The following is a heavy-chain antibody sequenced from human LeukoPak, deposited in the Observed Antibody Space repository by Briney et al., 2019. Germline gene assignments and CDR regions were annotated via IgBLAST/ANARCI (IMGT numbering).Heavy chain of an antibody. V-gene: IGHV1-69*06. Sequence: SVKVSCKASGGTFSSYAISWVRQAPGQGLEWMGGIIPIFGAANYAQKFQGRVTITADKSTSTAYMELSSLRSEDTAVYYCARVHCSSTSCYHDAFDIWGQGTMVTVSS. CDR3: ARVHCSSTSCYHDAFDI. J-gene: IGHJ3*02. D-gene: IGHD2-2*01. CDR2: IIPIFGAA. CDR1: GGTFSSYA.